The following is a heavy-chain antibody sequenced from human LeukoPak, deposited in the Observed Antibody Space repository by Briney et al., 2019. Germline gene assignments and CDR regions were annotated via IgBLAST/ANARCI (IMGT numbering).Heavy chain of an antibody. Sequence: SETLSLTCTVSGGSISSSSYYWGWIRQPPGKGLEWIGSIYYSGSTYYNPSLKSRVTISVDTSKNQFSLKLSCVTAADTAVYYCASLPILARRFDPWGQGTLVTVSS. D-gene: IGHD2-21*01. V-gene: IGHV4-39*01. J-gene: IGHJ5*02. CDR3: ASLPILARRFDP. CDR2: IYYSGST. CDR1: GGSISSSSYY.